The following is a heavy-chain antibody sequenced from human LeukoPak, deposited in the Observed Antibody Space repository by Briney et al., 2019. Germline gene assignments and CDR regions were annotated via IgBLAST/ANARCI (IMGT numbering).Heavy chain of an antibody. J-gene: IGHJ3*02. V-gene: IGHV1-69*05. CDR3: ARERRRGTTGTTRAFDI. CDR2: IIPIFGTA. D-gene: IGHD1-1*01. Sequence: SVKVSCKASGGTFSSYAISWVRQAPGQGLEWMGGIIPIFGTANYAQKFQGRVTITTDESTSTAYMELSSLRSEDTAVYYCARERRRGTTGTTRAFDIWGQGTMVTVSS. CDR1: GGTFSSYA.